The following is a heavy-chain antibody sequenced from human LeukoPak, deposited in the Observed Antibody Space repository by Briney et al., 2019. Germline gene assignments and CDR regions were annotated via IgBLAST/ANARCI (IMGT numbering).Heavy chain of an antibody. CDR2: IYHSGST. D-gene: IGHD2-21*02. J-gene: IGHJ4*02. Sequence: SQPLSLTCAVSGGSISSGGYSWSWIRPPPGKGLEWIGYIYHSGSTYYNPSLKSRVTISVDRSKNQFSLKLSSVTAADTAVYYCARAYCGGDCYPPQYYFDYWGQGTLVTVSS. CDR3: ARAYCGGDCYPPQYYFDY. CDR1: GGSISSGGYS. V-gene: IGHV4-30-2*01.